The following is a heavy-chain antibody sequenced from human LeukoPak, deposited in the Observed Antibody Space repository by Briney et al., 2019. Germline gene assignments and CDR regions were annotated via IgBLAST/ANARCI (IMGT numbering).Heavy chain of an antibody. CDR3: ARLVMGEAAGTGTHYYYYMDV. Sequence: SETLSLTCTVSGGSISSSSYYWGWIRQPPGKGLEWIGSIYYSGSTYYNPSLKSRVTISVDTSKNQFSLKLSSVTAADTAVYYCARLVMGEAAGTGTHYYYYMDVWGKGTTVTVSS. CDR2: IYYSGST. V-gene: IGHV4-39*01. D-gene: IGHD6-13*01. CDR1: GGSISSSSYY. J-gene: IGHJ6*03.